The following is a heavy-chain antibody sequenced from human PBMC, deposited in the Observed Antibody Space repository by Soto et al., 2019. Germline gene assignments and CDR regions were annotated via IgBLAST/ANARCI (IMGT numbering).Heavy chain of an antibody. CDR2: IYYTGNT. Sequence: QVQLQESGPGLVKPSQTLSLTCTVSGASISGGDYYWTWIRQPPGKGLEWIWSIYYTGNTYSNPSLASRLSISVDPSNTQFALRLTSVTAPDTTIYYCARATYDSITYDLAYWGQGTLVTVSS. CDR1: GASISGGDYY. V-gene: IGHV4-30-4*01. CDR3: ARATYDSITYDLAY. J-gene: IGHJ4*02. D-gene: IGHD3-22*01.